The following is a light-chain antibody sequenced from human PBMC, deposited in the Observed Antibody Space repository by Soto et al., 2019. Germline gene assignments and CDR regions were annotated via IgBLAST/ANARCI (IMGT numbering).Light chain of an antibody. V-gene: IGLV1-36*01. Sequence: QSVLTQPPSVSEAPRQRVTISCSGSSSNFGRNAVNWFQQFPGKAPKLLIFYDNLLSSGVSDRFSGSKSGTSASLAISGLQSEDEAHYYCSTWDDSLNAWVFGGGTKLTVL. CDR1: SSNFGRNA. J-gene: IGLJ3*02. CDR2: YDN. CDR3: STWDDSLNAWV.